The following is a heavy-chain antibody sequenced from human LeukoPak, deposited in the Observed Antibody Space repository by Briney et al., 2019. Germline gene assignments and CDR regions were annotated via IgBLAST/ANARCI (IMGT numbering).Heavy chain of an antibody. V-gene: IGHV3-48*03. Sequence: GGSLTLSYAASGFTFSSYEMNWARQAPGEGLEWVSYISSSVSTIYYADSVNGLFTISRDNAKNSLYLQMNSLRAEDTAVYYCAVRGITMIGGVWGKGTTVTISS. CDR1: GFTFSSYE. J-gene: IGHJ6*04. D-gene: IGHD3-10*02. CDR3: AVRGITMIGGV. CDR2: ISSSVSTI.